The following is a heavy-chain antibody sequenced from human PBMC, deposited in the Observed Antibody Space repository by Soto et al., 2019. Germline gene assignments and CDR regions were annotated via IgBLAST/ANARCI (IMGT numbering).Heavy chain of an antibody. CDR3: ARGVAFDI. CDR2: IWYDGSNK. CDR1: GFTFSSYG. Sequence: QVQLVESGGGVVQPGRSLRLSCAASGFTFSSYGMHWVRQAPGKGLEWVVVIWYDGSNKYYADSVKGRFTISRDNSKITLYLQMNSLRAEDRAVYYCARGVAFDIWGQGTMVTVSS. J-gene: IGHJ3*02. V-gene: IGHV3-33*01.